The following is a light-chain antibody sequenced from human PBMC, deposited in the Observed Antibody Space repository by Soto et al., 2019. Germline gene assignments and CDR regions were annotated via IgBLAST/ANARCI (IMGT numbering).Light chain of an antibody. CDR1: QSISSS. V-gene: IGKV3-15*01. J-gene: IGKJ2*01. CDR3: QQYNNGPTYT. Sequence: EIVMTQSPATLSVSPGERATLSCRASQSISSSLAWYQQKPRQAPRLLIYGVSTRATGIPARFSGSGSGTEFTLTISSLQSEDFAVYYCQQYNNGPTYTFGQGTKLEIK. CDR2: GVS.